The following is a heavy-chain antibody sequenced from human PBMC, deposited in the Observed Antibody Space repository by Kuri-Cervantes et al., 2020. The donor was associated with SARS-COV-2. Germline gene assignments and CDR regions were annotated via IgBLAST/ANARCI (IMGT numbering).Heavy chain of an antibody. Sequence: GESLKISCAASGFTFSSYAMHWVRQAPGKGLEWVAVISYDGSNKYYADSVKGRFTISRDNSKNTLYLQMNSLRAEDTAVYYCARDYRGSYGYWGQGTLVTVSS. J-gene: IGHJ4*02. CDR1: GFTFSSYA. D-gene: IGHD1-14*01. V-gene: IGHV3-30*07. CDR2: ISYDGSNK. CDR3: ARDYRGSYGY.